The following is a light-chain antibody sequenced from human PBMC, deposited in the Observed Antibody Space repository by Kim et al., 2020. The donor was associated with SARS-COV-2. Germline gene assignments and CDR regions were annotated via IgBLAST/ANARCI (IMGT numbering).Light chain of an antibody. CDR2: SVS. J-gene: IGLJ2*01. CDR1: SSDIGDYNY. CDR3: SSYTGSNTLL. V-gene: IGLV2-14*03. Sequence: GQSITISRTGTSSDIGDYNYVSWYQQHPGKAPKLLFYSVSNRPSGVSNRFSGSKSGNTASLTISGLQAEDEADYYCSSYTGSNTLLFGGGTQLTVL.